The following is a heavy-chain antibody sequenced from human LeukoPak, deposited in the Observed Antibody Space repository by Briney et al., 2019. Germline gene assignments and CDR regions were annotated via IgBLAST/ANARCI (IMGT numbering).Heavy chain of an antibody. J-gene: IGHJ4*02. CDR2: ISGSVGST. Sequence: PGGSLRLSCAASGFTFSTYAMNWVRQAPGKGLEWVSAISGSVGSTYYADSVKGRFTISRDNSKNTLYLQMNSLRAEGTAVYYCAKRDSSGCFDYWGQGTLVTVSS. CDR3: AKRDSSGCFDY. CDR1: GFTFSTYA. V-gene: IGHV3-23*01. D-gene: IGHD6-19*01.